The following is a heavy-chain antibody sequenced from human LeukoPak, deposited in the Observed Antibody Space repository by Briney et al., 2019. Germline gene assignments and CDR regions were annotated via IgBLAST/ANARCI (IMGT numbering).Heavy chain of an antibody. CDR3: AKEALGYCSGGSCYSGYNWFDP. D-gene: IGHD2-15*01. Sequence: PGGSLRLSCAASGFTFSSYGMHWVRQAPGKGLEWVAVISYDGSNKYYADSVKGRFTISRDNSKNTLYPQMNSLRAEDTAVYYCAKEALGYCSGGSCYSGYNWFDPWGQGTLVTVSS. CDR2: ISYDGSNK. J-gene: IGHJ5*02. CDR1: GFTFSSYG. V-gene: IGHV3-30*18.